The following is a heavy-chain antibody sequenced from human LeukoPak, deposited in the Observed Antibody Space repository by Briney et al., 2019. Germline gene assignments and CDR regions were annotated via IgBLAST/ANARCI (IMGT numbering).Heavy chain of an antibody. V-gene: IGHV3-9*01. Sequence: PGRSPRLSCVLSGGTFDDYAMHWVRRSPGRGLEWVSGISWNSVDIVYTASVRGRFTISRDNAKNSSYLQMNNLRPEDTALYYCATGNDILTSFYEWGLGTLVTVSS. CDR1: GGTFDDYA. D-gene: IGHD3-9*01. CDR3: ATGNDILTSFYE. CDR2: ISWNSVDI. J-gene: IGHJ4*02.